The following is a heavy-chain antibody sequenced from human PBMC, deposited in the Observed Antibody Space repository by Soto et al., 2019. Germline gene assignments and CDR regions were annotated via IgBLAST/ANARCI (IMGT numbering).Heavy chain of an antibody. CDR3: ARTTVTYHYYYYMDV. D-gene: IGHD4-4*01. J-gene: IGHJ6*03. V-gene: IGHV1-69*02. Sequence: VKVSCKASGGTFSSYTISWVRQAPGQGLEWMGRIIPILGIANYAQKFQGRVTITADKSTSTAYMELSSLRSEDTAVYYCARTTVTYHYYYYMDVWGKGTTVTVSS. CDR1: GGTFSSYT. CDR2: IIPILGIA.